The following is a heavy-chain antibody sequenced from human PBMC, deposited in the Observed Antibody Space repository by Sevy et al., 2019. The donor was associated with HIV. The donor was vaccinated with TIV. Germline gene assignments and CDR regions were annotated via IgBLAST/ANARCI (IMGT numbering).Heavy chain of an antibody. CDR2: INWNGGST. CDR1: GFTFDDYG. Sequence: GGSLRLSCAASGFTFDDYGMSWVRQAPGKGLEWVSGINWNGGSTGYADSVKGRFTISRDNAKNSLYLQMNSLRAEDTALYYCARVLVVVTALRTSHAFDLWGQGTMVTVSS. J-gene: IGHJ3*01. V-gene: IGHV3-20*04. CDR3: ARVLVVVTALRTSHAFDL. D-gene: IGHD2-21*02.